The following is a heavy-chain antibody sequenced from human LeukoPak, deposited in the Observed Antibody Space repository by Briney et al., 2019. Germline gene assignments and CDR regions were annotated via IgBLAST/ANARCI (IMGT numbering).Heavy chain of an antibody. CDR3: AKGRPCSSTSCYGSYFDY. Sequence: GGSLRLSCAASGFTFSSYAMSWVRQAPGKGLEWVSVISGSGDSTYYADSVKGRLTISRDNSKNTLYLQMNSLRADDTAVYYCAKGRPCSSTSCYGSYFDYWGQGTLVTVSS. CDR1: GFTFSSYA. CDR2: ISGSGDST. J-gene: IGHJ4*02. D-gene: IGHD2-2*01. V-gene: IGHV3-23*01.